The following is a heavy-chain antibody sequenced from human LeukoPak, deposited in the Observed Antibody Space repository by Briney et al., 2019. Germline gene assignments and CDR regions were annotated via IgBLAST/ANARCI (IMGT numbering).Heavy chain of an antibody. V-gene: IGHV3-23*01. Sequence: PGGSLRLSCAASGFTFSSYAMSWVRQAPGKGLEWVSAISGSGGSTYYADSLKGRFTISRDNSENTLYLQMNSLRAEDTAVYYCTAVPYCGADCYSDYWGHGTLVTVSS. J-gene: IGHJ4*01. CDR2: ISGSGGST. D-gene: IGHD2-21*02. CDR3: TAVPYCGADCYSDY. CDR1: GFTFSSYA.